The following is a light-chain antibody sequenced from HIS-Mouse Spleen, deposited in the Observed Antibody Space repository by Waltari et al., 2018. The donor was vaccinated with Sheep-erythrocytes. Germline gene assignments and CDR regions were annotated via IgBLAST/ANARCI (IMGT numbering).Light chain of an antibody. Sequence: QSALTQPRSVSGSPGQSVTISCTGTSSDVGGYNHVSWYQQHPGKAPKLMIYDVSKRPSGLPDRLPGSKSGNTASLTISGLQAEDEADYYCCSYAGSYTYVFGTGTKVTVL. CDR3: CSYAGSYTYV. J-gene: IGLJ1*01. CDR1: SSDVGGYNH. CDR2: DVS. V-gene: IGLV2-11*01.